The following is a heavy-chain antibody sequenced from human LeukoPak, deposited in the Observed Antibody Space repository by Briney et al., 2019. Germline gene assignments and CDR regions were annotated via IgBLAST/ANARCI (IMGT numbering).Heavy chain of an antibody. CDR2: IYYSGST. Sequence: PSETLSLTCTVSGGSISSYYWSWIRQPPGKGLEWIGYIYYSGSTYYNPSLKSRVTISVDTSKNQFSLKLSSVTAADTAVYYCARGISSTSLDLWGRGTLVTVSS. J-gene: IGHJ2*01. CDR3: ARGISSTSLDL. D-gene: IGHD2-2*01. V-gene: IGHV4-59*12. CDR1: GGSISSYY.